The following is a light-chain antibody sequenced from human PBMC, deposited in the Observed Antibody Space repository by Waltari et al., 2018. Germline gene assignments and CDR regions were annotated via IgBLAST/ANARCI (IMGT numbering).Light chain of an antibody. Sequence: QSVLTQPPSASGSPGQSVTISCTGSSSDIVAYKYVSWDQQYHGKGPKLIIYDTNKRPSGIPDRFSASKSGNTASLTISGLQAEDEADYHCSSYAGGYVHYVFGTGTKVT. CDR3: SSYAGGYVHYV. CDR2: DTN. V-gene: IGLV2-8*01. CDR1: SSDIVAYKY. J-gene: IGLJ1*01.